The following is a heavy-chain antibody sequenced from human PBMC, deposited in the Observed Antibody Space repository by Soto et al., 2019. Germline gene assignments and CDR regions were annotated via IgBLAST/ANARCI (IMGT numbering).Heavy chain of an antibody. CDR1: VYTFSTYG. CDR3: ATFTSSSSIGY. D-gene: IGHD6-6*01. V-gene: IGHV1-18*04. J-gene: IGHJ1*01. CDR2: ISPYNGYT. Sequence: ASVKVSCKASVYTFSTYGFSWVRQAPGQGLEWVGRISPYNGYTDYAQKFQGRVTMTTETSTSTGYMELRSLTSDDTAVYYCATFTSSSSIGYWGQGTLVTFS.